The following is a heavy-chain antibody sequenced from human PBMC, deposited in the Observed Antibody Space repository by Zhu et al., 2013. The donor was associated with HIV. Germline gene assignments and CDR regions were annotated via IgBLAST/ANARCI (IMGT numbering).Heavy chain of an antibody. J-gene: IGHJ6*01. CDR1: GYTFTSYD. Sequence: QVQLVQSGAEVKKPGSSVKVSCKASGYTFTSYDINWVRQATGQGLEWMGWMNPNSGNTGYAQKFQGRVTMTRNTSICTAYMELSSLRSEDTAVYYCAREASYYYDSSGYYYGGTYYGMTSGRRTDVDRLL. CDR2: MNPNSGNT. V-gene: IGHV1-8*01. D-gene: IGHD3-22*01. CDR3: AREASYYYDSSGYYYGGTYYGMTS.